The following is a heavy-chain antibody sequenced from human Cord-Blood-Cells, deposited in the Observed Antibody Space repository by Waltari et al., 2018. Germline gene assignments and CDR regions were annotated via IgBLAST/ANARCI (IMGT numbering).Heavy chain of an antibody. CDR3: ARGGGSNAFDI. V-gene: IGHV1-46*01. J-gene: IGHJ3*02. CDR2: INPSGGST. D-gene: IGHD3-16*01. Sequence: QVQLVQSEAAVKKPGASVKVSCKAFGYTFTSHYMTCVRQAPGQGLEWMGIINPSGGSTSYAQKFQGRVTMTRDTSTSTVYMELSSLRSEDTAVYYCARGGGSNAFDIWGQGTMVTVSS. CDR1: GYTFTSHY.